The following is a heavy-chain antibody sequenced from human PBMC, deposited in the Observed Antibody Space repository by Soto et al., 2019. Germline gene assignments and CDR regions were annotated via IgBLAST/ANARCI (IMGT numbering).Heavy chain of an antibody. CDR1: GFTFSSYS. D-gene: IGHD3-3*01. V-gene: IGHV3-48*02. Sequence: EVQLVESGGGLVQPGGSLRLSCAASGFTFSSYSMNWVRQAPGKGLEWVSYISSSSSTIYYADSVKGRFTISRDNAKNSLYLQMKSLRDEDTAVYYCARGAEYYDFWSGYYPDYWGQGTLVTVSS. CDR3: ARGAEYYDFWSGYYPDY. J-gene: IGHJ4*02. CDR2: ISSSSSTI.